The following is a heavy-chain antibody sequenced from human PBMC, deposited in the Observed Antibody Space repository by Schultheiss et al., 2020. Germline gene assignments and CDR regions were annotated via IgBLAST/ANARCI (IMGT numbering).Heavy chain of an antibody. CDR3: ARDQGRGYDFWSGWSTPPPDNWFDP. Sequence: SETLSLTCTVSGGSISSYYWSWIRQPPGKGLEWIGYIYYSGSTNYNSSLKSRVTISVDTSKNQFSLKLSSVTAADTAVYYCARDQGRGYDFWSGWSTPPPDNWFDPWGKGTLGTVS. D-gene: IGHD3-3*01. V-gene: IGHV4-59*01. J-gene: IGHJ5*02. CDR2: IYYSGST. CDR1: GGSISSYY.